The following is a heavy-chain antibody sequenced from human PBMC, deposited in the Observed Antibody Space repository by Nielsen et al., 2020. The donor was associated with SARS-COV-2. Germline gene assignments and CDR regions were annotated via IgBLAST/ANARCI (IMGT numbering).Heavy chain of an antibody. J-gene: IGHJ6*02. D-gene: IGHD3-3*01. CDR3: AREGTYYDFWSGYHYYYGMDV. Sequence: WIRQPPGKGLEWVSAISGSGGSTYYADSVKGRFTISRDNAKNSLYLQMNSLRAEDTAVYYCAREGTYYDFWSGYHYYYGMDVWGQGTTVTVSS. V-gene: IGHV3-23*01. CDR2: ISGSGGST.